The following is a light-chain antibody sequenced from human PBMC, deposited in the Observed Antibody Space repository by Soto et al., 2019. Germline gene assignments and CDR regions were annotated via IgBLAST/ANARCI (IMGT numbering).Light chain of an antibody. CDR3: CSYAATYTLV. CDR2: DVT. V-gene: IGLV2-11*01. J-gene: IGLJ2*01. CDR1: SSDGGGYNS. Sequence: QSALAQPRSVSGSPGQSVTISCSGTSSDGGGYNSVSWYQQFPGKAPKLMIYDVTKRPSGVPDRFSGSKSGNTASLTISGLQAEDEADYYCCSYAATYTLVFGGGTKVTVL.